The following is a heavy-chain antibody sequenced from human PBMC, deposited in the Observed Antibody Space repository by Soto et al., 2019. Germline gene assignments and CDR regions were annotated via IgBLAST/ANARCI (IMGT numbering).Heavy chain of an antibody. J-gene: IGHJ6*02. V-gene: IGHV5-51*01. CDR1: GYSFPTYW. CDR2: IYPGDSDT. CDR3: ARNGRSPYGMAF. Sequence: PGESLKISCKGSGYSFPTYWIGWVRQMPGKGLEWMGIIYPGDSDTRYSPSFKGQVTMSADKSISTAYLQWNSLKATDTAMYYCARNGRSPYGMAFWGQGSSVTVSS. D-gene: IGHD1-1*01.